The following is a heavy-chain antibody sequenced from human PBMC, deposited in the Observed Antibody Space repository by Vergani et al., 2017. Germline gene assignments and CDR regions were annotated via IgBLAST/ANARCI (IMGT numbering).Heavy chain of an antibody. J-gene: IGHJ4*02. CDR1: GYTLSNYD. CDR2: IQFDGSNQ. Sequence: QVQLVESGGGVVQRGGSLRLSCATSGYTLSNYDMQWIRPGPGKGLEFVAFIQFDGSNQYYADSVKGRFTLSRDFSKNTLYLQMNSRRTDDTATYYCAKHFRGWGMDYWGQGTQVIVSS. V-gene: IGHV3-30*02. D-gene: IGHD3-16*01. CDR3: AKHFRGWGMDY.